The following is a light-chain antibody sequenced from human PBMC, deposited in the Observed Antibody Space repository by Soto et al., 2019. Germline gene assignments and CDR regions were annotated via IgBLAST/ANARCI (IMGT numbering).Light chain of an antibody. CDR3: LLYSGGAVV. CDR2: STT. CDR1: TGAVTSAYY. Sequence: QAVVTQEPSLTVSPGGTVTLTCASSTGAVTSAYYPNWFQQKPGQAPRALIYSTTKKNSWTPARFSGSLLGGKAALTLSGVQPEDEADYYCLLYSGGAVVFGGGTQLTVL. J-gene: IGLJ2*01. V-gene: IGLV7-43*01.